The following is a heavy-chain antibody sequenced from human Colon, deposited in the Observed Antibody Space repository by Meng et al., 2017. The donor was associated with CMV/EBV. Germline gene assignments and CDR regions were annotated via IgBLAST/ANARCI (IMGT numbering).Heavy chain of an antibody. J-gene: IGHJ4*02. CDR3: AKVLVGPYYFDY. Sequence: SCAASGFTFSSYAMSWVRQAPGKGLEWVSAISGTGGSTYYADSVKGRFTISRDNSKNTLYLQMNSLRAEDTAVYYCAKVLVGPYYFDYWGQGTLVTVSS. D-gene: IGHD1-26*01. CDR1: GFTFSSYA. V-gene: IGHV3-23*01. CDR2: ISGTGGST.